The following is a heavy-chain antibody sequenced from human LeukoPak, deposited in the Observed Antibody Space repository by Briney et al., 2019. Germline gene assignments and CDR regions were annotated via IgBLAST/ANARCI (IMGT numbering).Heavy chain of an antibody. CDR3: ARGIAAAGTIYDYYYYMDV. CDR1: GFTFSSYW. CDR2: IKQDGGEK. D-gene: IGHD6-13*01. J-gene: IGHJ6*03. V-gene: IGHV3-7*01. Sequence: GGSLRLSCAASGFTFSSYWMSWVRQAPGKGLEWVANIKQDGGEKYYVDFVKGRFTISRDNAKNSLYLQMNSLRAEDTAVYYCARGIAAAGTIYDYYYYMDVWGKGTTVTVSS.